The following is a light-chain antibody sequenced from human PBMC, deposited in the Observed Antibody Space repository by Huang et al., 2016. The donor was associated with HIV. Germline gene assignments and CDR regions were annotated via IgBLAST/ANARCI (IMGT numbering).Light chain of an antibody. Sequence: DLQITQSPSSLSASVGDRFTISCRARQIISTYLICYQQKPGKAPKLLIYDASSVQRGVPSSFGGSGSGTDFTLTISSLQPEDFATYYCQQSHSTPYTFGQGTKLEIK. CDR2: DAS. CDR3: QQSHSTPYT. J-gene: IGKJ2*01. V-gene: IGKV1-39*01. CDR1: QIISTY.